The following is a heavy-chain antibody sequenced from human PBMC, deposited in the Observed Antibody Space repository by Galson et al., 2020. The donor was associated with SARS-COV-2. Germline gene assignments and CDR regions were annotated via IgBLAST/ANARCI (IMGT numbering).Heavy chain of an antibody. CDR2: ISGASSYL. Sequence: GGSLRLSCAASGFTFSTYSMHWVRQAPGKGLEWVSSISGASSYLYHADSVKGRFTIFRDNGKNSLYLQMNSLRAEDTAVYYCARDIGPNLNTFGGTHYFYGMDVWGQGTTVTVSS. CDR1: GFTFSTYS. CDR3: ARDIGPNLNTFGGTHYFYGMDV. D-gene: IGHD3-16*01. J-gene: IGHJ6*02. V-gene: IGHV3-21*01.